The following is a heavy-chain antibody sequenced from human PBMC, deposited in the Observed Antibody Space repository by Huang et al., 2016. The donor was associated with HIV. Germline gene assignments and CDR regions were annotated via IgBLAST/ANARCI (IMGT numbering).Heavy chain of an antibody. CDR1: GDSISSGDFY. J-gene: IGHJ6*03. CDR3: ARGRGGTHSYFFYSMDV. D-gene: IGHD1-26*01. CDR2: VYASGMG. Sequence: QVQLQESGPGLVQPSQTLSLICTVSGDSISSGDFYWTWIRQSAGGGLQWIGCVYASGMGLDTGSLRSRVTIALDTAKNQLSLNVRSVTAADTALYFCARGRGGTHSYFFYSMDVWGAGTAVIVSS. V-gene: IGHV4-61*02.